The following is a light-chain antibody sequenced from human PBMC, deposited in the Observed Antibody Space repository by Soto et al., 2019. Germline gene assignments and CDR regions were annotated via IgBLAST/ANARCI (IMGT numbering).Light chain of an antibody. Sequence: DVALTQSPLSLPVTLGQPASISCRSNESLIYSDGDAYLSWFHQRPGQSPRRLIYKVSNRDSGAPDRFSGGGSGSLFTLKITSVQAADVGVYYCMQETHWPITFGQGTRLEIK. CDR1: ESLIYSDGDAY. J-gene: IGKJ5*01. CDR3: MQETHWPIT. V-gene: IGKV2-30*01. CDR2: KVS.